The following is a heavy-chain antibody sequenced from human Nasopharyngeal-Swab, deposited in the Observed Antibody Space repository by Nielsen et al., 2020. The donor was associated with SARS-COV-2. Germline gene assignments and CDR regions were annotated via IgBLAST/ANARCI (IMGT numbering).Heavy chain of an antibody. J-gene: IGHJ4*02. D-gene: IGHD3-22*01. Sequence: WIRQPPGKGLEWVALISYEGSNKYYADSVKGRFTISRDNSKNTLYLQMNSLRAEDTAVYYCAKDLWYYYDSSGSDYWGQGTLVTVSS. V-gene: IGHV3-30-3*02. CDR3: AKDLWYYYDSSGSDY. CDR2: ISYEGSNK.